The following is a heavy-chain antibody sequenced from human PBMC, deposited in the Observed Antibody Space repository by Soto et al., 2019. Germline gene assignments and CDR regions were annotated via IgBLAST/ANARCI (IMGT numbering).Heavy chain of an antibody. CDR1: GYTFTGYY. CDR3: ASTGRESGGRGFDP. D-gene: IGHD2-15*01. CDR2: IIPILGIA. V-gene: IGHV1-69*02. Sequence: ASVKVSCKASGYTFTGYYMHWVRQAPGQGLEWMGRIIPILGIANYAQKFQGRVTITADKSTSTAYMELSSLRSEDTAVYYCASTGRESGGRGFDPWGQGTLVTVSS. J-gene: IGHJ5*02.